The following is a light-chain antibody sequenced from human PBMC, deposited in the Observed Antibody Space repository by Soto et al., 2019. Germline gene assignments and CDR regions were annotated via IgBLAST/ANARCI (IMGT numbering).Light chain of an antibody. CDR2: KAS. J-gene: IGKJ1*01. Sequence: DIHMTQSPSTLSLSLGDRVTITFLASQTISSWLAWYQQKPVKAPKLLIYKASTLKSGVPSRFSGSGSGTEFTLTISSLQPDDFATYYCQHYNSYSEAFGQGTKVDI. CDR1: QTISSW. CDR3: QHYNSYSEA. V-gene: IGKV1-5*03.